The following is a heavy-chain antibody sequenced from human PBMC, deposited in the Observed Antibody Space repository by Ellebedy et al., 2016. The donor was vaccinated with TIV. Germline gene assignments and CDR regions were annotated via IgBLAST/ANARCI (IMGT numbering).Heavy chain of an antibody. Sequence: GESLKISCVASGFTVSSNYMNWVRQAPGKGLEWVSVIYSGGRTYYADSVRGRFTISRDNSKNTLYLQMNSLRAEDTAVYYCAREDGYCSSARCYSKDYWGQGTLVTVSS. V-gene: IGHV3-53*01. J-gene: IGHJ4*02. D-gene: IGHD2-15*01. CDR1: GFTVSSNY. CDR2: IYSGGRT. CDR3: AREDGYCSSARCYSKDY.